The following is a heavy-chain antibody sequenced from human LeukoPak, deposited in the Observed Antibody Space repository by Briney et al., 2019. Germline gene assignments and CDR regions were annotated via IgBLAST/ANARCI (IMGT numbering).Heavy chain of an antibody. J-gene: IGHJ5*02. CDR3: AGSGSYYRDSWFDP. CDR1: GFTSSNYW. CDR2: IKQDGSVK. D-gene: IGHD1-26*01. Sequence: GGSLRLSCGVSGFTSSNYWISWVRQAPGEGLEWVANIKQDGSVKHYVDSVKGRFTISRDNAQNSVYLQMNSLRGEDTAVYYCAGSGSYYRDSWFDPWGQGTLVTVSS. V-gene: IGHV3-7*01.